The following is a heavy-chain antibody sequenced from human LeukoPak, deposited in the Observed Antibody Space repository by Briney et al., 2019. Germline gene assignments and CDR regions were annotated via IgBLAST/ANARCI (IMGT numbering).Heavy chain of an antibody. CDR1: GFTFSSYA. V-gene: IGHV3-23*01. D-gene: IGHD6-19*01. J-gene: IGHJ4*02. CDR3: ASYIAVAEYYFDY. Sequence: GGSLRLSCAASGFTFSSYAMSWVRQAPGQGLEWVSAISGSGGSTYYADSVKGRFTISRDNSKNTLYLQMNSLRAEDTAVYYCASYIAVAEYYFDYWGQGTLVTVSS. CDR2: ISGSGGST.